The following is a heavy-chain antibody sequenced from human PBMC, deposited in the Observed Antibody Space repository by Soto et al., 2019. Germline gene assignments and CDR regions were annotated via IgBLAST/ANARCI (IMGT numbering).Heavy chain of an antibody. Sequence: DVQLVESGGGLVQPGGSLRLSCAAYRFTLSNYWMTWVRQAPGKGLEWVANIKEDGSQKSDVDSVKGRFTISRDNAKNSLYLQMNSLRVEDTAVYYCGRAAYSGDGLDVWGQGTTVTVS. J-gene: IGHJ6*02. CDR1: RFTLSNYW. V-gene: IGHV3-7*04. CDR2: IKEDGSQK. CDR3: GRAAYSGDGLDV. D-gene: IGHD5-18*01.